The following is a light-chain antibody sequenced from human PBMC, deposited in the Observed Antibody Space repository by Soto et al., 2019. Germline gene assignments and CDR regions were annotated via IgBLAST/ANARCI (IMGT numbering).Light chain of an antibody. Sequence: IVLTQSPGTLSLSPGERATLSCRASQSLSGSYLAWYQQRPGQPPRLLIYGASNRFSGIPDRFSGSGSGTDFTLTISRLEPEDFAVYFCHQYGSSPRTFGPGTKLDIK. CDR2: GAS. CDR3: HQYGSSPRT. V-gene: IGKV3-20*01. J-gene: IGKJ3*01. CDR1: QSLSGSY.